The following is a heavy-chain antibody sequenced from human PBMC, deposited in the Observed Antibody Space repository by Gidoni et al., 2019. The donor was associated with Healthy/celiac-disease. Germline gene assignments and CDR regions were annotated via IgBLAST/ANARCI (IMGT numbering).Heavy chain of an antibody. D-gene: IGHD3-22*01. J-gene: IGHJ4*02. V-gene: IGHV1-69*01. CDR1: GGTFSRYA. Sequence: QVQLVQSGAEVKKPGSSVKVSCKASGGTFSRYAIRWVRQAPGQGLEWMGGIIPIFGTANYAQKFQGRVTITADESTSTAYMELSSLRSEDTAVYYCARGPNYYDSSGYYYDAYFDYWGQGTLVTVYS. CDR3: ARGPNYYDSSGYYYDAYFDY. CDR2: IIPIFGTA.